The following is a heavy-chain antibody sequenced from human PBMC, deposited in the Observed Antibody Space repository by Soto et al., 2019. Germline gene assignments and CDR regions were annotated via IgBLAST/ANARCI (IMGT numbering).Heavy chain of an antibody. CDR1: GYTFSSYD. D-gene: IGHD3-22*01. J-gene: IGHJ6*02. CDR2: MNPQSGKT. Sequence: ASVKVSCKAFGYTFSSYDINWVRQATGQGLEWMGWMNPQSGKTGYAQKFQGRVTMTRNTSTSTASMELSSLRSEDTAVYYCARVIVPGAAGIGMDVWGQRTAVTVSS. CDR3: ARVIVPGAAGIGMDV. V-gene: IGHV1-8*01.